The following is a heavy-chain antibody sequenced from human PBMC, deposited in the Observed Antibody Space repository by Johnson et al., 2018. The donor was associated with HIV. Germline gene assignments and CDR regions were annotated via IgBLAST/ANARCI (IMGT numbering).Heavy chain of an antibody. CDR2: ISYDGSNK. V-gene: IGHV3-30-3*01. CDR3: ASLTFDI. CDR1: GFTFSSYA. Sequence: VQLVESGGGVVQPGRSLRLSCAASGFTFSSYAMHWVRQAPGKGLEWVAVISYDGSNKYYADPVKGRFTISRDNSKNTLYLQMNSLRAEDTAVYYCASLTFDIWGQGTMVTVSS. J-gene: IGHJ3*02.